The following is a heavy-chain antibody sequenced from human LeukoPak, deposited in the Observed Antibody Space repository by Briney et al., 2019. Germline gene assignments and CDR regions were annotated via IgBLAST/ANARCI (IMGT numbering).Heavy chain of an antibody. CDR3: ARLRATLTVVVTLFDS. CDR1: GGSISSGPYY. D-gene: IGHD3-22*01. CDR2: MYYSGNT. V-gene: IGHV4-39*01. J-gene: IGHJ4*02. Sequence: PSETLSLTCTVSGGSISSGPYYWGWLRQPPGKGLEWIGSMYYSGNTYYNPSLQSRVTISGYPSKNQFSLKLNSVTAADTAVYYCARLRATLTVVVTLFDSWGQGTLVTVSS.